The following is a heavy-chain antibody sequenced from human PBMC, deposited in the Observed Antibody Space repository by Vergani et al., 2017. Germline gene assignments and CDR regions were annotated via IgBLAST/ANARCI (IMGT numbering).Heavy chain of an antibody. V-gene: IGHV1-69*02. CDR3: ARSVRGVIITGNWFDP. Sequence: VQLVQSGAEVKKPGSSVKVSCKASGGTFSSYTISWVRQAPGQGLEWMGRIIPILGIANYAQKFQGRVTITADKSTSTAYMELSSLRSEDTAVYYCARSVRGVIITGNWFDPWGQGTLVTVSS. CDR2: IIPILGIA. D-gene: IGHD3-10*01. J-gene: IGHJ5*02. CDR1: GGTFSSYT.